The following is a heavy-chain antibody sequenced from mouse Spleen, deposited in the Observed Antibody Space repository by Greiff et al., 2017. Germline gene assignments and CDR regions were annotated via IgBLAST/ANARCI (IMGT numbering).Heavy chain of an antibody. CDR3: AREGTTVVATGDY. D-gene: IGHD1-1*01. CDR1: GYAFSSYW. V-gene: IGHV1-80*01. J-gene: IGHJ2*01. Sequence: QVQLQQSGAELVKPGASVKISCKASGYAFSSYWMNWVKQRPGKGLEWIGQIYPGDGDTNYNGKFKGKATLTADKSSSTAYMQLSSLTSEDSAVYFCAREGTTVVATGDYWGQGTTLTVSS. CDR2: IYPGDGDT.